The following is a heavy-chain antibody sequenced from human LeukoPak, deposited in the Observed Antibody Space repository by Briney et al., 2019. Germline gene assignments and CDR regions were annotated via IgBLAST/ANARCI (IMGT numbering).Heavy chain of an antibody. D-gene: IGHD3-3*01. CDR3: ARVYYDFWSGYYTGDPYYYYGMDV. J-gene: IGHJ6*02. V-gene: IGHV4-61*01. CDR2: IYYSGST. Sequence: SETLSLTCTVSGGSVSSGSYYWSWIRQPPGKGLEWIGYIYYSGSTNYNPSLKSRVTISVDTSKNQFSLKLSSVTAADTAVYYCARVYYDFWSGYYTGDPYYYYGMDVWGQGTTVTVSS. CDR1: GGSVSSGSYY.